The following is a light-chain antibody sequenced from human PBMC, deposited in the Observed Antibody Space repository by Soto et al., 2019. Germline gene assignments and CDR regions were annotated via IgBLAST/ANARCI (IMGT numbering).Light chain of an antibody. J-gene: IGLJ1*01. CDR3: QSYDSSLSGFYV. CDR2: GNF. Sequence: QAVLTQPPSVSGAPGQRVTISCAGGSSSIGAGYDVHWYQQLPGTAPKLLIYGNFNRPSGVPDRFSGSKSGTSASLAITGLQAGDEADYYCQSYDSSLSGFYVFGTGTKLTVL. V-gene: IGLV1-40*01. CDR1: SSSIGAGYD.